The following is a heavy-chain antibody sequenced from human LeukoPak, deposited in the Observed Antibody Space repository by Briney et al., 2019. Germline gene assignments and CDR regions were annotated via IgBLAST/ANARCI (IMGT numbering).Heavy chain of an antibody. CDR2: INPSGGST. CDR3: ARSITMIVVAQTTDAFDI. CDR1: GYTFTSYY. V-gene: IGHV1-46*01. D-gene: IGHD3-22*01. J-gene: IGHJ3*02. Sequence: ASVKVSCMASGYTFTSYYMHWVRQAPGQGLEWMGIINPSGGSTSYAQKFQGRVTMTRDMSTSTVYMELSSLRSEDTAVYYCARSITMIVVAQTTDAFDIWGQGTMVTVSS.